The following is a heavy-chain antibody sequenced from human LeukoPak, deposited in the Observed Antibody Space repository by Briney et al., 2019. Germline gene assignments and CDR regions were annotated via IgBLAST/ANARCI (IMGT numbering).Heavy chain of an antibody. V-gene: IGHV1-18*01. CDR2: ISAYNGNT. D-gene: IGHD6-13*01. CDR1: GYTFTSYG. Sequence: ASVKVSCKASGYTFTSYGISWVRQAPGQGLERMGWISAYNGNTSYAQKLQGRVTMTTDTSTSTAYMELRSLRSDDTAVYYCARDVEQQWGDAFDIWGQGTMVTVSS. J-gene: IGHJ3*02. CDR3: ARDVEQQWGDAFDI.